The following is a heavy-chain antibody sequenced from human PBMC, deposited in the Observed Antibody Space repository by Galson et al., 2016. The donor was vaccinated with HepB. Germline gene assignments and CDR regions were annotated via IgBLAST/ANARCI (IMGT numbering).Heavy chain of an antibody. CDR3: AKGRNYYDNSGYFAY. Sequence: SLRLSCAASGFIFTNYAMSWVRQAPGKGLEWVSTIGGRGETFFYADSVKGRFTISRDNSNDAVFLQMNSLRAEDTAVYYCAKGRNYYDNSGYFAYWGQGTLVTVSS. CDR1: GFIFTNYA. J-gene: IGHJ4*02. CDR2: IGGRGETF. V-gene: IGHV3-23*01. D-gene: IGHD3-22*01.